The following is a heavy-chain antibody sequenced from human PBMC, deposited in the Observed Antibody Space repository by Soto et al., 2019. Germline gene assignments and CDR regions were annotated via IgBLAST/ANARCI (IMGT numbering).Heavy chain of an antibody. D-gene: IGHD3-10*01. Sequence: GGSLRLSCAASGFTFSNYSMTWVRQAPGKGLEWVSSITSDERTYYADSLKGRFTISRDNAKNSLYLQMNSLRAEDTALYYCAKDRGAAIGTRKNNWFDPGGQGTLVTVSA. V-gene: IGHV3-23*01. CDR3: AKDRGAAIGTRKNNWFDP. CDR2: ITSDERT. CDR1: GFTFSNYS. J-gene: IGHJ5*02.